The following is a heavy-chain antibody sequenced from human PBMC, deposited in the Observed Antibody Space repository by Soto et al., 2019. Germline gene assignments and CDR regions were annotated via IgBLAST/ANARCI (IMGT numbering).Heavy chain of an antibody. CDR3: ARTGAGHHDFLDY. CDR2: IDEDGSEY. V-gene: IGHV3-7*01. J-gene: IGHJ4*02. Sequence: EVQLVESGGGLIQPGGSLRVSCEASGFTFSSYWMNWVRQAPGKGLEWVANIDEDGSEYNDAESVRGRFTISRDNAKNTLYLQMNSLRAADTAVYYCARTGAGHHDFLDYWGQGILVSVSS. D-gene: IGHD1-1*01. CDR1: GFTFSSYW.